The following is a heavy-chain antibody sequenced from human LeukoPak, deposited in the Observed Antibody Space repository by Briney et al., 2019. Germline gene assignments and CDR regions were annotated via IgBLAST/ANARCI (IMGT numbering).Heavy chain of an antibody. CDR1: GFTFSSYA. CDR3: ARDSEFDSSGYSPPLQY. V-gene: IGHV3-23*01. CDR2: ISISGENT. J-gene: IGHJ4*02. Sequence: GGSLRLSCAASGFTFSSYAMSWVRQAPGKGLEWVSAISISGENTYYADSVKGRFTISRDNSKNTLYLQMNSLRAEDTAVYYCARDSEFDSSGYSPPLQYWGQGTLVTVSS. D-gene: IGHD3-22*01.